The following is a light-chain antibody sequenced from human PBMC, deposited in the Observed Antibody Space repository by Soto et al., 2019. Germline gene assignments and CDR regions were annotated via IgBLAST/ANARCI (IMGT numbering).Light chain of an antibody. CDR2: GSS. V-gene: IGKV3-20*01. Sequence: EVVLTQSPGTLSLSPGDRATLSCRASQSVSNNYLAWYQQKPGQAPRLVIFGSSDRATGIPDRFSGSGSGTDFTLTISRLEPDDFAVYFCQQYGTSPQYTFGQGTRLEIK. CDR3: QQYGTSPQYT. CDR1: QSVSNNY. J-gene: IGKJ2*01.